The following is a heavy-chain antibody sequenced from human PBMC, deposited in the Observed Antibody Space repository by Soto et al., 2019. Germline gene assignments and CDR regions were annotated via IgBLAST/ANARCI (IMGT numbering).Heavy chain of an antibody. V-gene: IGHV4-59*01. CDR3: ARVLPTVYSSGWFDY. Sequence: SETLSLTCTVSGGSISSYYWSWIRQPPGKGLEWIGYIYYSGSTNYNPSLKSRVTISVDTSKNQFSLKLSSVTAADTAVYYCARVLPTVYSSGWFDYWGQGTLVTVSS. CDR2: IYYSGST. CDR1: GGSISSYY. J-gene: IGHJ4*02. D-gene: IGHD6-19*01.